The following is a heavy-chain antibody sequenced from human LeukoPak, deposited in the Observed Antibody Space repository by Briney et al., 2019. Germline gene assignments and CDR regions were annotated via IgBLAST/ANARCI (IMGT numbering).Heavy chain of an antibody. V-gene: IGHV3-23*01. J-gene: IGHJ4*02. CDR2: ISGSGGST. Sequence: GGSLRLSCVASGFTVSSNYMSWVRQAPGKGLEWVSAISGSGGSTYYADSVKGRFTISRDNSKNTLYLQMNSLRAEDTAVYYCAKARNTYDILTGWGYWGQGTLVTVSS. CDR3: AKARNTYDILTGWGY. D-gene: IGHD3-9*01. CDR1: GFTVSSNY.